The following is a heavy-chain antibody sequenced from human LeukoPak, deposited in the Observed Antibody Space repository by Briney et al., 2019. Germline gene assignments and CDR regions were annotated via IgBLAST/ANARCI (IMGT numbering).Heavy chain of an antibody. Sequence: GASVKVSCKASGYTFTSYDINWVRQAPGQGLEWMGWMNPNSGNTGYAQKFQGRVTMTRNTSISTAYMELSSLRSEDTAVYYCARAETYYYGSGNRYWGQGTLVTVSS. CDR1: GYTFTSYD. J-gene: IGHJ4*02. CDR3: ARAETYYYGSGNRY. V-gene: IGHV1-8*01. D-gene: IGHD3-10*01. CDR2: MNPNSGNT.